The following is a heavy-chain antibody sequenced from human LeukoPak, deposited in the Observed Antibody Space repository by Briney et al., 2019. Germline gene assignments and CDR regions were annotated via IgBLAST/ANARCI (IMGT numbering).Heavy chain of an antibody. V-gene: IGHV1-8*01. Sequence: ASVKVSCKASGYTFTSYDINWVRQAPGQGLEWMGWMNPNSGNTGYAQKFQGRVTMTRNTSISTAYMELSSLRSEDTAVYYCASGSWGYNRRKFDYWGQGTLVTVSS. CDR3: ASGSWGYNRRKFDY. CDR2: MNPNSGNT. CDR1: GYTFTSYD. J-gene: IGHJ4*02. D-gene: IGHD5-24*01.